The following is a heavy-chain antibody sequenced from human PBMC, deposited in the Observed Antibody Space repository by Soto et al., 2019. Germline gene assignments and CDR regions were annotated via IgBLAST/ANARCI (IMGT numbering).Heavy chain of an antibody. Sequence: EVQLVESGGGLDQPGGSLRLSCAASGFTFSSHWMHWVRQAAGKGLVWVSRIKSDGSTTTYADSVKGRFTISRDNAKNTLYLQINSLRAEDTAVYYCARGGTSSWFRGFDYWGQGALVTVSS. D-gene: IGHD6-13*01. CDR3: ARGGTSSWFRGFDY. CDR1: GFTFSSHW. V-gene: IGHV3-74*03. J-gene: IGHJ4*02. CDR2: IKSDGSTT.